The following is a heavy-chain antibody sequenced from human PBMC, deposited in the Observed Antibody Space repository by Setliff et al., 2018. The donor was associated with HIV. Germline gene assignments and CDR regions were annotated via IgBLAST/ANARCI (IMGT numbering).Heavy chain of an antibody. CDR3: ARTLRDIAVAYYFDY. CDR2: INHSGST. D-gene: IGHD6-19*01. Sequence: SETLSLTCAVYGGSFSGYYWSWIRQPPGKGLEWIGEINHSGSTNYNPSLKSRVTISVDTSKNQFSLKLSSVAAADTAVYYCARTLRDIAVAYYFDYWGQGTLITVSS. CDR1: GGSFSGYY. V-gene: IGHV4-34*01. J-gene: IGHJ4*02.